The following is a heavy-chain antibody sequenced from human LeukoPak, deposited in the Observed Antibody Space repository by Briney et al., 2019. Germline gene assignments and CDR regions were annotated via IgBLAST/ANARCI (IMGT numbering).Heavy chain of an antibody. CDR3: ARDGRLTQKRGYFDY. CDR2: ISSSSSSI. D-gene: IGHD1-26*01. J-gene: IGHJ4*02. CDR1: GFTFNSYS. V-gene: IGHV3-21*01. Sequence: AGGSLRLSCAASGFTFNSYSMNWVRQAPGKGLEWVSSISSSSSSIYYADSVKGRFTISRDNAKNSLYLQMNSLRAEDTAVYYCARDGRLTQKRGYFDYWGQGTLVTVSS.